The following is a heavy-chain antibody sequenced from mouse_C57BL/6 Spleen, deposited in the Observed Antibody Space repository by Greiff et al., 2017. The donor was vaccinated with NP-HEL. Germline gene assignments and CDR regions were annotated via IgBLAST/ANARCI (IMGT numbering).Heavy chain of an antibody. CDR1: GYTFTDYY. J-gene: IGHJ4*01. Sequence: VQLQQSGPVLVKPGASVKMSCKASGYTFTDYYMNWVKQSHGKSLEWIGVINPYNGGTSYNQKFKGKATLTVDKSSSTAYMELNSLTSEDSAVYYCARTVYGNYEGDAMDYWGQGTSVTVSS. V-gene: IGHV1-19*01. D-gene: IGHD2-1*01. CDR3: ARTVYGNYEGDAMDY. CDR2: INPYNGGT.